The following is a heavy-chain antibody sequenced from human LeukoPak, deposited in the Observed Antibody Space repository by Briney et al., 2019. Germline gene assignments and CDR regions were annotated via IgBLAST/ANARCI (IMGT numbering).Heavy chain of an antibody. D-gene: IGHD6-19*01. V-gene: IGHV4-39*01. CDR3: AKLVVAGLSVDF. CDR1: GASISSTTYS. Sequence: NSSETLSLTCTVSGASISSTTYSWGWIRQPPGGGLGWLGCFNYGETTYYNPSLKSRVTISMDTSMNQFSLRLTSVTAADTAVYFCAKLVVAGLSVDFWGQGTLVAVSS. CDR2: FNYGETT. J-gene: IGHJ4*02.